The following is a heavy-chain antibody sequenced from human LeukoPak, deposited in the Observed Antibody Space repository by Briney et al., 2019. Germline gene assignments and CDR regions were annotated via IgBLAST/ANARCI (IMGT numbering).Heavy chain of an antibody. J-gene: IGHJ4*02. CDR1: GYSISSGYY. D-gene: IGHD5-12*01. V-gene: IGHV4-38-2*02. CDR2: IYHSGNT. CDR3: ARVRGYSGYDYKAYYFDY. Sequence: SETLSLTCTVSGYSISSGYYWGWIRQPPGKGLKWIGTIYHSGNTNYNPSLKSRVTISVDTSKNQFSLKLRSVTAADTAVYYCARVRGYSGYDYKAYYFDYWGQGTLVTVSS.